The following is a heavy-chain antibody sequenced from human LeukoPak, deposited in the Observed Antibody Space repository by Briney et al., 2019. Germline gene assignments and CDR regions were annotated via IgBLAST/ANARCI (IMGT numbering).Heavy chain of an antibody. CDR1: GGSISSSNW. Sequence: SGTLSLTCAVSGGSISSSNWWSWVRQPPGKGLEWIGSIYHSGSTYYNPSLKSRVTISVDTSKNQFSLKLSSVTAADTAVYYCARDNVVVVAATPGYYYYMDVWGKGTTVTVSS. D-gene: IGHD2-15*01. CDR3: ARDNVVVVAATPGYYYYMDV. CDR2: IYHSGST. J-gene: IGHJ6*03. V-gene: IGHV4-4*02.